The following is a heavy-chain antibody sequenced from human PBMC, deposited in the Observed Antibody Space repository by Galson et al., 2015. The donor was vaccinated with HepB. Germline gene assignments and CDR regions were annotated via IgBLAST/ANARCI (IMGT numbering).Heavy chain of an antibody. Sequence: ETLSLTCTVSGGSISSYSWNWIRQPPGKGLEWIGYVYNSGSTNYNPSLKSRIAISVDTSKNQFSLKLSSVTAADTAVYYCARHVKPRWELTSRHYYYGMDVWGQGTTVTVSS. D-gene: IGHD1-26*01. V-gene: IGHV4-59*08. CDR2: VYNSGST. J-gene: IGHJ6*02. CDR3: ARHVKPRWELTSRHYYYGMDV. CDR1: GGSISSYS.